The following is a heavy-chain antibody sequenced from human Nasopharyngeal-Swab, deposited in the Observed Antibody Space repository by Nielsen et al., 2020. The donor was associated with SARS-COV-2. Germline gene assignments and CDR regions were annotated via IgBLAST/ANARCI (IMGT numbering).Heavy chain of an antibody. V-gene: IGHV3-64*01. CDR3: ARESSYSYDWFDP. CDR2: ISSNGDST. J-gene: IGHJ5*02. CDR1: GFTFSNYA. D-gene: IGHD1-26*01. Sequence: GESLKISCAGSGFTFSNYAMHWVRQAPGKGLEYVSAISSNGDSTYYANSVKGRFTISRDNSKNTLYLQMGSLRPEDMAVYYCARESSYSYDWFDPWGQGTLVTVSS.